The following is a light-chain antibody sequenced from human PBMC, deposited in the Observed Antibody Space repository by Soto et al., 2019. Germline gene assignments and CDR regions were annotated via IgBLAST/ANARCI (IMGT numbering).Light chain of an antibody. CDR1: QIVLYSSNNKNY. CDR2: WAS. Sequence: IVMTQSPDSLAVSLGERGTINCKSSQIVLYSSNNKNYLAWYQQKPGQPPKALIYWASTRESGVPDRFSGSGSGTDFTLTISSLQAEDVAVYYCQQYYTTPWTFGQGTKVDI. J-gene: IGKJ1*01. CDR3: QQYYTTPWT. V-gene: IGKV4-1*01.